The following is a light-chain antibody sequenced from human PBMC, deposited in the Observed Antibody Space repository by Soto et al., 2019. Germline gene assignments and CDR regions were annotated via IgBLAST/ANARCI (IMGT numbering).Light chain of an antibody. CDR2: DVS. CDR1: SSDVGGYNY. CDR3: CSYAGTFYV. J-gene: IGLJ1*01. V-gene: IGLV2-11*01. Sequence: QSVLTQTRSVSGSPGQSVTISCTGTSSDVGGYNYVSWYQQHPGKAPKLMIYDVSKRPSGVPDRFSGSKSGNTASLTISGLQAEDEADYYCCSYAGTFYVFGTGTKVTV.